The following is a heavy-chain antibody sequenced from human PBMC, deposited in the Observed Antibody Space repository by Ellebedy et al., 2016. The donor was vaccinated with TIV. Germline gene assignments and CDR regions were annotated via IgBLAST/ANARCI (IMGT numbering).Heavy chain of an antibody. D-gene: IGHD3-16*01. CDR2: ISYDGNNK. CDR3: ARDHKLGGDYYYYGMDV. Sequence: PGGSLRLSCAASEFTFSYYAMHWVRQVPGKGLEWVAFISYDGNNKYYADSVKGRFTISRDNSKNTLFLQMNSLRAEDTAVYYCARDHKLGGDYYYYGMDVWGQGTTVTVSS. V-gene: IGHV3-30-3*01. CDR1: EFTFSYYA. J-gene: IGHJ6*02.